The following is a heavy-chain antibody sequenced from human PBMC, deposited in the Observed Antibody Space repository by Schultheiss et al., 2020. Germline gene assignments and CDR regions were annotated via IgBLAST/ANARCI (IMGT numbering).Heavy chain of an antibody. D-gene: IGHD1-26*01. Sequence: GESLKISCAASGFTFSDYAMNWVRQAPGKGLEWVSAISGSGGSTYYADSVKGRFTISRDNSKNTLYLQMNSLRAEDTAVYYCAKHWEGRGIRYYYYGMDVWGQGTTVTVSS. V-gene: IGHV3-23*01. J-gene: IGHJ6*02. CDR1: GFTFSDYA. CDR3: AKHWEGRGIRYYYYGMDV. CDR2: ISGSGGST.